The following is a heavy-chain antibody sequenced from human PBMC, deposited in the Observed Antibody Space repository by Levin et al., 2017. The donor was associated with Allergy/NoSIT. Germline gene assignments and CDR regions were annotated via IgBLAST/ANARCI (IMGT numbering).Heavy chain of an antibody. D-gene: IGHD1-26*01. CDR2: ISGSGGST. Sequence: PGGSLRLSCAASGFTFSSYAMSWVRQAPGKGLEWVSAISGSGGSTYYADSVKGRFTISRDNSKNTLYLQMNSLRAEDTAVYYCAKGFVQRELKGTLDYWGQGTLVTVSS. V-gene: IGHV3-23*01. CDR3: AKGFVQRELKGTLDY. J-gene: IGHJ4*02. CDR1: GFTFSSYA.